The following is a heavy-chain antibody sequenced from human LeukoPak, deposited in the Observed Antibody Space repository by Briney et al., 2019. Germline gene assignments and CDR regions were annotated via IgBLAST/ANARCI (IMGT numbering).Heavy chain of an antibody. CDR3: ARDLRIFGVVIHRTSETYYYYGMDV. J-gene: IGHJ6*02. Sequence: ASVTVSCKASGYTFTSYAMNWVRQAPGQGLEWMGWINTNTGNPTYAQGFTGRFVFSLDTSVSTAYLQISSLKAEDTAVYYCARDLRIFGVVIHRTSETYYYYGMDVWGQGTTVTVSS. D-gene: IGHD3-3*01. CDR1: GYTFTSYA. CDR2: INTNTGNP. V-gene: IGHV7-4-1*02.